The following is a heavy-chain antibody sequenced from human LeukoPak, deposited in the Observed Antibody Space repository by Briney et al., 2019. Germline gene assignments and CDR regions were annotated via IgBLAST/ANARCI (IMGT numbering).Heavy chain of an antibody. CDR1: GFTFSSYE. Sequence: RSGGSLRLSCAASGFTFSSYEMNWVRQAPGKGLEWVSYISSSGSTIYYADSVKGRFTISRDNAKNSLYLQMNSLRAEDTAVYYCAELGITTIGGVWGKGTTVTISS. CDR3: AELGITTIGGV. J-gene: IGHJ6*04. V-gene: IGHV3-48*03. D-gene: IGHD3-10*02. CDR2: ISSSGSTI.